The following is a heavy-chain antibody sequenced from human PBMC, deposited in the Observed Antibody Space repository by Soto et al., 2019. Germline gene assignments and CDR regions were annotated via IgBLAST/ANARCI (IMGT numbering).Heavy chain of an antibody. CDR2: INTYNGNT. CDR3: AMVVVQLPPRSTHV. V-gene: IGHV1-18*01. CDR1: GYSFTRYG. J-gene: IGHJ6*02. D-gene: IGHD3-22*01. Sequence: ASVKVSCKASGYSFTRYGIAWARQAPGQGLEWMGWINTYNGNTNYAQNLQGRVTLTTDTSTSTAYMELTSLRSNDTAIYYCAMVVVQLPPRSTHVSGQGTTV.